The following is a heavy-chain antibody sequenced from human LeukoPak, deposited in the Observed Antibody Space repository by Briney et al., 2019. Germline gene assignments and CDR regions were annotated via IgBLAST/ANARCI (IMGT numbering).Heavy chain of an antibody. CDR2: IHSDGTT. Sequence: GGSLRLSCAASGFTVSSKYMSWVRQAPGKGLEWVSVIHSDGTTYYADSVKGRFTISRDNSKNTLYLQMNSLRAEDTAVYYCARGGPEYLSDYWGQGTLVTVSS. CDR1: GFTVSSKY. D-gene: IGHD2-2*02. J-gene: IGHJ4*02. CDR3: ARGGPEYLSDY. V-gene: IGHV3-53*01.